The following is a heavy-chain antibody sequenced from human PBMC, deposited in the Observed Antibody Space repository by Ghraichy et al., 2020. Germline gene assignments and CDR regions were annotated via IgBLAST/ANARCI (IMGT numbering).Heavy chain of an antibody. CDR1: EFTVGNYG. CDR2: IKQGEI. CDR3: SRALLYETSDYNQEY. Sequence: GESLNISCAGSEFTVGNYGMNWVRQAPGKGLEWVAGIKQGEIYYADSVKVRFTISRDNANNSLFLQMNILRDDDTAVYYCSRALLYETSDYNQEYWGQGTL. J-gene: IGHJ4*02. V-gene: IGHV3-7*01. D-gene: IGHD3-9*01.